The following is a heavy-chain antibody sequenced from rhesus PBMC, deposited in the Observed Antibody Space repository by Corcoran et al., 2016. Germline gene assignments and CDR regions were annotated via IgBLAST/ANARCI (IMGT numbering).Heavy chain of an antibody. V-gene: IGHV4-127*01. CDR2: IYGGSGST. CDR3: ARVGSGYLYYFDY. CDR1: GYSLSRGYG. J-gene: IGHJ4*01. D-gene: IGHD3-28*01. Sequence: QVQLQESGPGLVKPSETLSLTCAVSGYSLSRGYGWGWLRQPPGQGLEWIGQIYGGSGSTYYNPSLKSRVTVSKDTSKNQFSLKLSSVTAADTAVYYCARVGSGYLYYFDYWGQGVLVTVSS.